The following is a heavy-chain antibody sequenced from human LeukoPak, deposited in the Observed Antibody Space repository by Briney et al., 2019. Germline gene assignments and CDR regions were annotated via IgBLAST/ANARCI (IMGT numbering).Heavy chain of an antibody. Sequence: SETLSLTCTVSGGSISSSSYYWGWIRQPPGKGLEWIGSIYYSGSTYYNPPLKSRVTISVDTSKNQFSLKLSSVTAADTAVYYCARHNAAGYCSSTSCYLNNGYFDYWGQGTLVTVSS. CDR2: IYYSGST. V-gene: IGHV4-39*01. CDR1: GGSISSSSYY. CDR3: ARHNAAGYCSSTSCYLNNGYFDY. D-gene: IGHD2-2*01. J-gene: IGHJ4*02.